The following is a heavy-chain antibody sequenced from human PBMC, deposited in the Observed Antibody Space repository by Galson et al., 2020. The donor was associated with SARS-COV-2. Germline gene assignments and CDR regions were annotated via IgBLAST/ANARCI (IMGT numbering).Heavy chain of an antibody. CDR1: GFTFSGSA. CDR2: IRSKGNNYAP. V-gene: IGHV3-73*01. CDR3: TRNVVGATIGGYFDL. Sequence: GGSLRLSCAGSGFTFSGSAMHWVRQASGKGLEWVGLIRSKGNNYAPAYAASVKGRITISRDASKNTAYLQMSSLKTEDTAVYYCTRNVVGATIGGYFDLWGRGTLVTVSS. D-gene: IGHD1-26*01. J-gene: IGHJ2*01.